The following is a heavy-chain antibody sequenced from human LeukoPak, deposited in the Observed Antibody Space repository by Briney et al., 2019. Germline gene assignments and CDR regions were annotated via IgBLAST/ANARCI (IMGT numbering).Heavy chain of an antibody. Sequence: GGSLRLSCAASGFSVGGYWMHWVRQGPGMGLVWVSRINSDGSSISYADSVKGRFSISRDNAKNTLYLQMNSLRAEDTAVYYCTRGVSGYGNFDYWGQGTLVTVSS. V-gene: IGHV3-74*01. D-gene: IGHD5-12*01. J-gene: IGHJ4*02. CDR1: GFSVGGYW. CDR3: TRGVSGYGNFDY. CDR2: INSDGSSI.